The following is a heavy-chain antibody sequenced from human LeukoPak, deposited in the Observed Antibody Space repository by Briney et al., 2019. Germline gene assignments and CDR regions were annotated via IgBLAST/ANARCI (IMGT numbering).Heavy chain of an antibody. CDR3: ARDDSSGCWKGNWFDP. D-gene: IGHD3-22*01. J-gene: IGHJ5*02. V-gene: IGHV4-61*02. CDR2: IYTSGST. CDR1: GGSISSGSYY. Sequence: PSQTLSLTCTVSGGSISSGSYYWSWIRQPAGKGLEWIGRIYTSGSTNYNPSLKSRVTISVDTSKNQFSLKLSSVTAADTAVYYCARDDSSGCWKGNWFDPWGQGTLVTVSS.